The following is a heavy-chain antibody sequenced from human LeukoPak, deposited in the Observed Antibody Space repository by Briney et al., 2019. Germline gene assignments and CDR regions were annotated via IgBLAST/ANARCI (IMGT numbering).Heavy chain of an antibody. J-gene: IGHJ4*02. CDR2: ISWNSGSI. CDR1: GFTFDDYA. D-gene: IGHD1-26*01. V-gene: IGHV3-9*01. Sequence: QTGGSLRLSCAASGFTFDDYAMHWVRQAPGKGLEWVSGISWNSGSIGYADSVKGRFTISRDNAKNSLYLQMNSLRAEDTAVYYCARVAVGATVLFYYFDYWGQGTLVTVSS. CDR3: ARVAVGATVLFYYFDY.